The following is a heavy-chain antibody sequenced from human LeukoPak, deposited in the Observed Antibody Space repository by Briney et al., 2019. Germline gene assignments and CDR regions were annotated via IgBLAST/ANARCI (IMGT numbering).Heavy chain of an antibody. J-gene: IGHJ4*02. V-gene: IGHV4-59*08. CDR3: ARQKLVTPSFDY. CDR2: IYNSGST. CDR1: GGSISSYY. Sequence: PSETLSLTCTVSGGSISSYYWSWIRQPPGKGLEWIGYIYNSGSTNYNPSLKSRDTISVDTSKNQFSLKVSSVTAADTAVYYCARQKLVTPSFDYWGQGTLVTVSS. D-gene: IGHD4-23*01.